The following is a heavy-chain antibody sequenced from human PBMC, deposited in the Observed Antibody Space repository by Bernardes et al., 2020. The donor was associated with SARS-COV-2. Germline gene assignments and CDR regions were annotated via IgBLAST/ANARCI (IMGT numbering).Heavy chain of an antibody. J-gene: IGHJ4*02. V-gene: IGHV3-53*01. Sequence: SLSLSCVASGFTVSNNHVTWVRQAPGKGLECVSVLYGVGTTFYADSVRGRFTISRDTSKNTVYLQMSSLRADDTATYYCAGYGGNSYWGQGTQVNVSS. CDR1: GFTVSNNH. CDR2: LYGVGTT. D-gene: IGHD4-17*01. CDR3: AGYGGNSY.